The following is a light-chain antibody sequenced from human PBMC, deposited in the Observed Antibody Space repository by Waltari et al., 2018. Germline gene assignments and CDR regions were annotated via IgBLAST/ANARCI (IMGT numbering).Light chain of an antibody. J-gene: IGLJ1*01. CDR2: GNN. Sequence: QSVLAQPPSVSGAPGQRVTISCSGSSSNIGARYDVPWYHQFPGSAPKLLVHGNNNRPSGVPDRFSVSRSGTSASLAITGLQAEDEADYYCQSYDIGLSGPYVFGTGTKVTVL. CDR1: SSNIGARYD. CDR3: QSYDIGLSGPYV. V-gene: IGLV1-40*01.